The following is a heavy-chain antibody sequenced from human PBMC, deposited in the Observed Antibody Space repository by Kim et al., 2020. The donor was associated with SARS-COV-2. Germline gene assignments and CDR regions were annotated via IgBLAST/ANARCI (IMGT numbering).Heavy chain of an antibody. Sequence: SETLSLTCAVYGGSFSGYYWSWIRQPPGKGLEWIGEINHSGSTNYNPSLKSRVTISVDTSKNQFSLKLSSVTAADTAVYYCARGQDIAAAGTGIWFDPWGQGTLVTVSS. CDR1: GGSFSGYY. V-gene: IGHV4-34*01. CDR3: ARGQDIAAAGTGIWFDP. J-gene: IGHJ5*02. CDR2: INHSGST. D-gene: IGHD6-13*01.